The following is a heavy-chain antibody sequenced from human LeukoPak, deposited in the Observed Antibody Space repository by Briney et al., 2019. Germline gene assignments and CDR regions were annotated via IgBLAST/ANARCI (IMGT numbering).Heavy chain of an antibody. CDR1: GFTFSSYS. D-gene: IGHD6-6*01. V-gene: IGHV3-21*01. J-gene: IGHJ6*02. CDR2: ISSSSSYI. Sequence: GGSLRLSCAASGFTFSSYSMNWVRQAPGKGLEWVSYISSSSSYIYYADSVKGRFTISRDNAKNSLYLQMNSLRAEDTAVYYCARDLSSSLETYGMDVWGQGTTVTVSS. CDR3: ARDLSSSLETYGMDV.